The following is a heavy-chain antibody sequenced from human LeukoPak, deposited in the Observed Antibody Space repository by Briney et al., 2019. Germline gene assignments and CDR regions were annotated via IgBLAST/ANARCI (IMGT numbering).Heavy chain of an antibody. J-gene: IGHJ3*02. CDR1: GGSFSSSSYS. CDR2: ISYSGST. CDR3: ARGFVGPYAFDI. Sequence: SETLSLTCTVSGGSFSSSSYSWGWIRQPPGKGLEWIGHISYSGSTNYNPSLKSRVTVSIDTSKNQVSLKLSSMTAADTAVYYCARGFVGPYAFDIWVQGTMVTVSS. V-gene: IGHV4-61*01. D-gene: IGHD3-3*01.